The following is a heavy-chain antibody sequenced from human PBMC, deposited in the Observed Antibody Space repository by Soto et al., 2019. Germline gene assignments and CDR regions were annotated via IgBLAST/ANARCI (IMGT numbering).Heavy chain of an antibody. J-gene: IGHJ4*02. CDR2: MSYDGSNE. CDR1: GFTFSNYG. V-gene: IGHV3-30*18. CDR3: AKELTVRGVIFGY. Sequence: GGSLRLSCVASGFTFSNYGMHWVRQAPGKGLEWVAVMSYDGSNEYYADSVKGRFTISRDNSKSTLYLQMNSLRPEDTAVYYCAKELTVRGVIFGYWGQGTLVTVSS. D-gene: IGHD3-10*01.